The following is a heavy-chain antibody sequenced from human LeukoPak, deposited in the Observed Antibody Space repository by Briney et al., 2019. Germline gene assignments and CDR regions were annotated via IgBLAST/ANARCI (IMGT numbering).Heavy chain of an antibody. J-gene: IGHJ4*02. CDR3: AKEPRYCGGDCYSLLDY. V-gene: IGHV3-23*01. CDR1: GFTFGSYA. D-gene: IGHD2-21*01. CDR2: ITSSGRTT. Sequence: GVLRLSCAASGFTFGSYAMVWVRQAPGKGLEWVSTITSSGRTTFYADSVRGRFTISRDNAKSTLSLQMNNLKSEDTAVYYCAKEPRYCGGDCYSLLDYWGQGTLVTVSS.